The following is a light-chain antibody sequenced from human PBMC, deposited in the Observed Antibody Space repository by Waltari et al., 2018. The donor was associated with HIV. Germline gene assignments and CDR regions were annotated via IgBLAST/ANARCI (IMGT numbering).Light chain of an antibody. CDR3: AAWDDNLNGYV. Sequence: QSVLTQPPSVSEAPRQRVTISCSGSSSNIGHNAVNLYQQVPGKAPKLLIYYDDLLPSGVSDRFSGSKSGTSASLAISGLQSEDEADYYCAAWDDNLNGYVFGTGTKVTVL. CDR1: SSNIGHNA. V-gene: IGLV1-36*01. CDR2: YDD. J-gene: IGLJ1*01.